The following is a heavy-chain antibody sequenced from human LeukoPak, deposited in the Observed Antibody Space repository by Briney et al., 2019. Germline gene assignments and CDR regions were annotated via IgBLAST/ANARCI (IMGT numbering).Heavy chain of an antibody. Sequence: GGSLRLSCAASGFTFRSYAFSWVRQAPGKGLEWVSTIGSSGDDKTYYAASVKGRFTISRDNSKNTLYLQMNSLRADDTAVYFCADPPNSGLWGQGTLVTVSS. V-gene: IGHV3-23*01. CDR3: ADPPNSGL. J-gene: IGHJ4*02. CDR2: IGSSGDDKT. D-gene: IGHD3-10*01. CDR1: GFTFRSYA.